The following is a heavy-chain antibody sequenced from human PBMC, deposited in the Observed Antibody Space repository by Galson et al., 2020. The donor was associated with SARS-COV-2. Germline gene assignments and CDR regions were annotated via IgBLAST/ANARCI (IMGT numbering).Heavy chain of an antibody. CDR1: GFTFSSYW. J-gene: IGHJ6*02. CDR3: ARDRSLTHGSSPTYYYYGMDV. V-gene: IGHV3-7*01. D-gene: IGHD6-13*01. Sequence: GESLKISCAASGFTFSSYWMSWVRQAPGKGLEWVANIKQDESEKYYVDSVKGRFTISRDNAKNSLNLQMNSLRAEDTAVYYCARDRSLTHGSSPTYYYYGMDVWGQGTTVTVSS. CDR2: IKQDESEK.